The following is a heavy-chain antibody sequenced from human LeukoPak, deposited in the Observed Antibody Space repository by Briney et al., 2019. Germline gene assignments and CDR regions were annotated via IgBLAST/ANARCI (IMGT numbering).Heavy chain of an antibody. CDR2: IKQDDSEK. V-gene: IGHV3-7*01. Sequence: QTGGSLRLSCTASGFTLSTYWMSWFRQAPKKGLERVANIKQDDSEKYYVGSVKGRFTISRDNAKNSVYLQMNSLRVEDTAVYYCGRGGAVASYWGQGTLVTVSS. CDR3: GRGGAVASY. D-gene: IGHD1-26*01. CDR1: GFTLSTYW. J-gene: IGHJ4*02.